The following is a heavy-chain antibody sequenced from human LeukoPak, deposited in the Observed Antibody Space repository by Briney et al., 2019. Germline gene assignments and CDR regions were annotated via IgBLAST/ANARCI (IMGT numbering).Heavy chain of an antibody. CDR2: IKQDGSEK. CDR1: GFTFSSYW. D-gene: IGHD3-10*01. Sequence: GGSLTLSCAASGFTFSSYWMSWVRQAPGKGLEGVANIKQDGSEKYYVDSVKGRFTISRDNAKNSLYLQMNSLGAEDTAVYYCARVNYYGSGSSDYWGQGTLVTVSS. J-gene: IGHJ4*02. CDR3: ARVNYYGSGSSDY. V-gene: IGHV3-7*01.